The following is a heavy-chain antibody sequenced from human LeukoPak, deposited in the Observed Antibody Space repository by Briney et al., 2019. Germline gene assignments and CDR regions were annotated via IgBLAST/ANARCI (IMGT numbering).Heavy chain of an antibody. J-gene: IGHJ4*02. Sequence: PSETLSLTCTVSGGSITSNYWNWIQQSPGKGLEWIGYRSYSGVTNYNPSLKSRVTISVDTSKNQVSLKLTSVTAADTAVYYCATSGKYHVYYFDYWGQGTLVTVSS. V-gene: IGHV4-59*08. D-gene: IGHD1-1*01. CDR2: RSYSGVT. CDR3: ATSGKYHVYYFDY. CDR1: GGSITSNY.